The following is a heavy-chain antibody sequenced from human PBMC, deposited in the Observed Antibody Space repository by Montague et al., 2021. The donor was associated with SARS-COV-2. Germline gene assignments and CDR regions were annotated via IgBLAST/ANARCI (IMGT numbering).Heavy chain of an antibody. CDR3: ARGTSLLDP. D-gene: IGHD2-15*01. CDR1: GFIFSDYH. CDR2: INGSSNRT. V-gene: IGHV3-11*06. Sequence: SLRLSCAASGFIFSDYHMTWIRQTPGKGLEWISYINGSSNRTNYADSLKGRFTISRDNAKNSLFLQMNSPRVEDTAVYYCARGTSLLDPWGQGTLVTVSS. J-gene: IGHJ5*02.